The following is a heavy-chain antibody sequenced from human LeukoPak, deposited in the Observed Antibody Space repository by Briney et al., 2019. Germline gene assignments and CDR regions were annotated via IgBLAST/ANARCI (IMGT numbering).Heavy chain of an antibody. J-gene: IGHJ4*02. V-gene: IGHV4-39*01. D-gene: IGHD5-18*01. CDR3: ARQYTDFDY. CDR1: GGSFTSSLYY. Sequence: SETLSLTCTVSGGSFTSSLYYWAWIRQPPGRGLEWIGNIYSGGSTSYNPSLNSRVTISVDTSKKQFSLKLTSVTAADTAVCYYARQYTDFDYWGQGALVTVSS. CDR2: IYSGGST.